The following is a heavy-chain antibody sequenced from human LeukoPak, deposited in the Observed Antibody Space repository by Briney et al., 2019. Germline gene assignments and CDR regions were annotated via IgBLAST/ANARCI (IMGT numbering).Heavy chain of an antibody. CDR1: GYSFTSYW. CDR2: IYPADSDT. D-gene: IGHD5-24*01. CDR3: ARGRNGYSRAFDY. V-gene: IGHV5-51*01. Sequence: GESLKISCKVSGYSFTSYWIGWVRQMPGKGLEWMGIIYPADSDTTYSPSFQGQVTISVNKSISTAYLQWTSLKASDTAMYYCARGRNGYSRAFDYWGQGTLVTVSS. J-gene: IGHJ4*02.